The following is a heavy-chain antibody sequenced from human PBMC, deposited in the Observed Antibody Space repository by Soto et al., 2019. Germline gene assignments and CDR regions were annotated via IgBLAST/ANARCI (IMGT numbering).Heavy chain of an antibody. CDR1: GFTFSTYA. Sequence: EVQLLESGGGLVQPGGSLRLSCAASGFTFSTYAMSWVRQAPGKGLEWVSAISVSGTTTYYADSVKGRFTISRDNSKNTLYLQMNSLRVEDTAVYYCVKVGHFGRQTYWGQGTLVTVSS. CDR2: ISVSGTTT. J-gene: IGHJ4*02. CDR3: VKVGHFGRQTY. D-gene: IGHD3-16*01. V-gene: IGHV3-23*01.